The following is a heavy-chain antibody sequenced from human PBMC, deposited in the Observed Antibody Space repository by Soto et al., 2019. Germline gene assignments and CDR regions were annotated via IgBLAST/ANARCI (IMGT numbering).Heavy chain of an antibody. CDR2: LSYDGHNE. J-gene: IGHJ4*02. Sequence: QVQLVESGGAVVQPGTSLRLSCAASGVAFSTYGVHWVRQAPGKGLEWVAILSYDGHNEYYTDSVKGRFTISRDTSRNTLYLPMDRLRAYDTAMYYCAKDRGFGEYLFDSWGQGTLVTVSS. CDR1: GVAFSTYG. V-gene: IGHV3-30*18. CDR3: AKDRGFGEYLFDS. D-gene: IGHD3-10*01.